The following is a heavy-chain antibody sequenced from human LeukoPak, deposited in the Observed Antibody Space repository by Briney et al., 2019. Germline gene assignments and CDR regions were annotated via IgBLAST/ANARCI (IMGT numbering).Heavy chain of an antibody. CDR2: IYYSGST. J-gene: IGHJ4*02. Sequence: SETLSLTCTVSGGSISSGGYYWSWIRQHPGKGLEWIGYIYYSGSTYYNPSLKSRVTISVDTSKNQFSLKLSSVTAADTAVHYCARRNYDSSGYHLYYFDSWGQGTLVTVSS. CDR3: ARRNYDSSGYHLYYFDS. D-gene: IGHD3-22*01. CDR1: GGSISSGGYY. V-gene: IGHV4-31*03.